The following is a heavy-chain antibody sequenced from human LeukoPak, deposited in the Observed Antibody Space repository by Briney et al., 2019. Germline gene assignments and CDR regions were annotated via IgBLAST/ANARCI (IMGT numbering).Heavy chain of an antibody. J-gene: IGHJ5*02. CDR2: ITGDGSGA. V-gene: IGHV3-74*01. Sequence: PGGSLRLSCTASGFTFSSYWMHWVRKAPGKGLVWVSRITGDGSGADYADFVKGRFTISRDNAKNTLYLQMSSLTAEDTALYYCARVVTWFDPWGQGTLVTVSS. D-gene: IGHD5-18*01. CDR3: ARVVTWFDP. CDR1: GFTFSSYW.